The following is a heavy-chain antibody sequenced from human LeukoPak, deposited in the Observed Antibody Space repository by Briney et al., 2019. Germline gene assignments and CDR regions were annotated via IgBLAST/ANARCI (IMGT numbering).Heavy chain of an antibody. J-gene: IGHJ4*02. Sequence: GGSLRLSCAASGFTFDDYAMHWVRQAPGKGLEWVSGISWNSGSIGYADSVKGRFTISRDNAKNSLYLQMNSLRAEDTAVYYCARAGGFKDLTDYWGQGTLVTVSS. D-gene: IGHD3-16*01. CDR3: ARAGGFKDLTDY. CDR1: GFTFDDYA. CDR2: ISWNSGSI. V-gene: IGHV3-9*01.